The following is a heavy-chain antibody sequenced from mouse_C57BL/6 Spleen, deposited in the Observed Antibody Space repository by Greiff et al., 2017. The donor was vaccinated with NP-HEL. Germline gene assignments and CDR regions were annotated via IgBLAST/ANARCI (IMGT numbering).Heavy chain of an antibody. CDR2: INPSSGYT. D-gene: IGHD2-4*01. CDR3: ARYDYEMSAMDY. V-gene: IGHV1-7*01. Sequence: VQLVESGAELAKPGASVKLSCKASGYTFTSYWMHWVKQKPGQGLEWIGYINPSSGYTKYNQKFKDKATLTADKSSSTAYMQLSSLTYEDSAVYYCARYDYEMSAMDYWGQGTSVTVSS. J-gene: IGHJ4*01. CDR1: GYTFTSYW.